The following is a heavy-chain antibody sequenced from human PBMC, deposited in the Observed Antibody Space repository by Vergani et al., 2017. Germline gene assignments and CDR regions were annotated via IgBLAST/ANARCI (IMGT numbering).Heavy chain of an antibody. CDR1: GFTFSDHY. CDR2: IENDGNSDTT. V-gene: IGHV3-72*01. Sequence: EVQLVESGGGLVQPGGSLRLSCAASGFTFSDHYMEWVRQSPGKGLEWVGRIENDGNSDTTEYAASVKDRFTISRDNSKNMLYLQMNSLRAEDTAVYYCARLSYDTTPYLQGGYDCWGQGTLVSVSS. CDR3: ARLSYDTTPYLQGGYDC. J-gene: IGHJ4*02. D-gene: IGHD3-22*01.